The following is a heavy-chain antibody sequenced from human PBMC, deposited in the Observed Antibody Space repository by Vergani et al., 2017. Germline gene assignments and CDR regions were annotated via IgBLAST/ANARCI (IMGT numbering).Heavy chain of an antibody. Sequence: QLLVSGGGLIQSGGSLRLFCAASGFTFNSYAMTWVRQAPGKGLEWVSGINNNGGSTYYADSVKGRFTISRDNSKNTLYLQMTDLRAEDTATYYCAKVCGSTSCPYGGGAFDVWGHGTMVTVSS. CDR1: GFTFNSYA. D-gene: IGHD2-2*01. V-gene: IGHV3-23*01. CDR2: INNNGGST. CDR3: AKVCGSTSCPYGGGAFDV. J-gene: IGHJ3*01.